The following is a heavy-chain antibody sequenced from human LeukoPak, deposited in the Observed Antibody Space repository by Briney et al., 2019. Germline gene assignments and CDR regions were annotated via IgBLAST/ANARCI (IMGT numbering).Heavy chain of an antibody. V-gene: IGHV1-46*01. CDR3: ANVVVVWGPFDP. J-gene: IGHJ5*02. CDR2: INPSGSSA. Sequence: GASVKVSCKASGYSFTSYYMHWVRQAPGQGLEWMGFINPSGSSAAYAQKFQGRLTMTRDMFTSTAYMELSSLRSEDTAVYYCANVVVVWGPFDPWGQGTLVTVSS. CDR1: GYSFTSYY. D-gene: IGHD2-15*01.